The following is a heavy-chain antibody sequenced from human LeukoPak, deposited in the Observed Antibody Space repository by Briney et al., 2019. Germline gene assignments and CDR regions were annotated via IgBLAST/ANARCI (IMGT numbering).Heavy chain of an antibody. CDR1: GYTFTGYY. J-gene: IGHJ5*02. D-gene: IGHD3-3*01. V-gene: IGHV1-2*02. CDR2: INPNSGGT. CDR3: ARHITIFGVVIPGWFDP. Sequence: ASVKVSCKASGYTFTGYYMHWVRQAPGQGLEWMGWINPNSGGTNYAQKFQGRVTMTRDTSISTAYMELSRLRSDDTAVYYCARHITIFGVVIPGWFDPWGQGTLVTVSS.